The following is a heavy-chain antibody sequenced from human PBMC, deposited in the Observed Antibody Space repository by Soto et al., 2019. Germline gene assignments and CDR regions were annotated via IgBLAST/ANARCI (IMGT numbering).Heavy chain of an antibody. Sequence: PGESLKISCVASQFPFDVYSMHWVRQAPGKGLEWVSYIRHTTSATFYADAVKGRFTISRDNRKNSLFLQMNSLSDDDTGVYLCARDPGSSGMFELDVWGPGRLGTVSS. CDR2: IRHTTSAT. CDR3: ARDPGSSGMFELDV. V-gene: IGHV3-48*02. CDR1: QFPFDVYS. D-gene: IGHD3-10*02. J-gene: IGHJ3*01.